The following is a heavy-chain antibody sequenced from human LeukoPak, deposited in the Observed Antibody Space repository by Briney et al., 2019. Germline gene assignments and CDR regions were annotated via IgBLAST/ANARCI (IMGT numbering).Heavy chain of an antibody. V-gene: IGHV4-30-4*08. Sequence: SETLSLTCTVSGDSINSGAYYWSWIRQPPGKGLEWIGYIYYSGSTSYNPSLKSRVTMSVDTSKNQFSLKLSSVTAADTAVYYCARLTGLWGQGTLVTVSS. CDR2: IYYSGST. CDR3: ARLTGL. D-gene: IGHD1-20*01. J-gene: IGHJ4*02. CDR1: GDSINSGAYY.